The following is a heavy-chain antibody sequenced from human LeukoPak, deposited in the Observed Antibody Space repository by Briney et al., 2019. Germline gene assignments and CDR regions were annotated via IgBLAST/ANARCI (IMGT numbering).Heavy chain of an antibody. V-gene: IGHV3-23*01. CDR1: GYTFSGYA. CDR2: ISGSGGST. Sequence: GSLKLSCKASGYTFSGYAMSWVRQAPGKGLEWISSISGSGGSTNYADTVQGRFTISRDTSKSTAYLQLSSLRADDTAVYYCARRESCSGGTTHFDYWGQGTLVTVSS. CDR3: ARRESCSGGTTHFDY. J-gene: IGHJ4*02. D-gene: IGHD2-15*01.